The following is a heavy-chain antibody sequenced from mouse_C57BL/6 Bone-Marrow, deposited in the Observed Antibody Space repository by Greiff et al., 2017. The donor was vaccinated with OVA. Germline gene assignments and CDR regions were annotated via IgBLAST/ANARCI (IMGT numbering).Heavy chain of an antibody. D-gene: IGHD4-1*01. V-gene: IGHV1-80*01. CDR2: IYTGDGDT. CDR3: ATGTGWYFDV. J-gene: IGHJ1*03. Sequence: VNVVESGAELVKPGASVKISCKASGYAFSSYWMNWVKQRPGKGLEWIGQIYTGDGDTNYNGKFKGKATLTADKSSSTAYMQLSSLTSEDSAVYFCATGTGWYFDVWGTGTTVTVSS. CDR1: GYAFSSYW.